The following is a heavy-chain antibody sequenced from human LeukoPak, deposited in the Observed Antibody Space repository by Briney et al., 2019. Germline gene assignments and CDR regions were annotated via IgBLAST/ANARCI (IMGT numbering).Heavy chain of an antibody. CDR3: ARRGYSDSSGYDY. J-gene: IGHJ4*02. V-gene: IGHV3-21*01. CDR1: GFTFSSYT. CDR2: ISSRSNYI. Sequence: GGSLRLSCAASGFTFSSYTMNWVRQAPGKGLECVSSISSRSNYIYYADSVMGRSTISRDNAKNSVYLQINSLRAEDTAIYYCARRGYSDSSGYDYWGQGTLVTVSS. D-gene: IGHD3-22*01.